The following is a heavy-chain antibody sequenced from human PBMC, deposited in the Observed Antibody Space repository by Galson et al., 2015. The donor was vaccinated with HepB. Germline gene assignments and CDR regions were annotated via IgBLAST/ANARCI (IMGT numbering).Heavy chain of an antibody. CDR2: IVGSGGGT. J-gene: IGHJ4*02. CDR1: GFTFSPFG. CDR3: ARGGGGFLDS. Sequence: SLRLSCAASGFTFSPFGMAWVRQAPGKGLEWVSSIVGSGGGTVYADSVKGRFTISRDNSRNTLYLQMSSLRAEDTAVYYCARGGGGFLDSWGQGTLVTVSS. D-gene: IGHD2/OR15-2a*01. V-gene: IGHV3-23*01.